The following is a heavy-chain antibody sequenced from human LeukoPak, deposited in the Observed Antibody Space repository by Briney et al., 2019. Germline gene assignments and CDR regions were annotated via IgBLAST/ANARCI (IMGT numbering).Heavy chain of an antibody. Sequence: ASVRVSCKTSGYTFTNYDIYWVRQAPGQGLECMGWISGYTGDTKYAQILQGRFTVTTDTSTSTAYMELRSLTYDDTAVYYCARAGYCGDGGCRGGSAFDVWGQGTMVTASS. J-gene: IGHJ3*01. V-gene: IGHV1-18*01. CDR2: ISGYTGDT. CDR1: GYTFTNYD. D-gene: IGHD2-15*01. CDR3: ARAGYCGDGGCRGGSAFDV.